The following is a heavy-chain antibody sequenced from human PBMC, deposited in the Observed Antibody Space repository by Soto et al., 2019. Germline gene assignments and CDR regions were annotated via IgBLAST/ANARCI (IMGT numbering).Heavy chain of an antibody. CDR1: GYTFTSYG. CDR2: ISAYNGNT. D-gene: IGHD6-19*01. Sequence: QVQLLQSGAEVKKPGASVKVSCKASGYTFTSYGSSWVRQAPGQGLEWMGWISAYNGNTNYAQKLQGRVTMTTDTSTSTDYMELRSLRSDDTAVYYCARGPPTSWQWLVSFDYWGQGTLVTVSS. J-gene: IGHJ4*02. CDR3: ARGPPTSWQWLVSFDY. V-gene: IGHV1-18*01.